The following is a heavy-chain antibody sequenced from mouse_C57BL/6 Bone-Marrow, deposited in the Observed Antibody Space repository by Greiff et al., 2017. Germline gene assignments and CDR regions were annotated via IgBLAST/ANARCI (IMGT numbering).Heavy chain of an antibody. CDR1: GYTFTSYW. V-gene: IGHV1-55*01. Sequence: QVQLQQPGAELVKPGASVKMSCKASGYTFTSYWITWVKQRPGQGLEWIGDIYPGSGSTNYNEKFKSKATLTVDTSSSTAYMQLSSLTSEDSAVYYCARYGYYNWYCDVWGTGTTVTVSS. D-gene: IGHD2-3*01. CDR3: ARYGYYNWYCDV. CDR2: IYPGSGST. J-gene: IGHJ1*03.